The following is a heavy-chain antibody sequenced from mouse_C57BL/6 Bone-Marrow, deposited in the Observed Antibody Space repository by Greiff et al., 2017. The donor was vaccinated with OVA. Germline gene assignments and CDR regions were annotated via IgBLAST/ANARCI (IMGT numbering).Heavy chain of an antibody. CDR2: SRNKANDYTT. Sequence: EVKLVESGGGLVQSGRSLRLSCATSGFTFSDFYMEWVRQAPGQGLEWIAASRNKANDYTTEYSASVKGRFIVSRDTSQSILYLQMNALRAEDTAMYYCARDAAYYGSSYWYFDVWGTGTTVTVSS. D-gene: IGHD1-1*01. V-gene: IGHV7-1*01. CDR1: GFTFSDFY. J-gene: IGHJ1*03. CDR3: ARDAAYYGSSYWYFDV.